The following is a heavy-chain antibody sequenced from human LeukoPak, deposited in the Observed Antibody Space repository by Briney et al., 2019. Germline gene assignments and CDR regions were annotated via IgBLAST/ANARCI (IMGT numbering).Heavy chain of an antibody. CDR3: AKLFESGTYNNFFHY. CDR1: GFGFSGAW. J-gene: IGHJ4*02. V-gene: IGHV3-23*01. CDR2: ITATSSST. D-gene: IGHD3-10*01. Sequence: GGSLRLSCAASGFGFSGAWMHWVRQAPGKGLEWVSAITATSSSTHDADSVQGRFTISRDNSKNTLYLQMNSLRPEDTAIYYCAKLFESGTYNNFFHYWGQGTLVTVFS.